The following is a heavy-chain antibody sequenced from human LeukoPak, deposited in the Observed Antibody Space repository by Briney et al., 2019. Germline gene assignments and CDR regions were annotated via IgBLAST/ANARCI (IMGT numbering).Heavy chain of an antibody. Sequence: GGSLRLSCAASGSTFSSYAMNWVRQAPGKGLEWVSAISGSGGSTYYADSVKGRFTISRDNSKNMLYLQMNSLRAEDTAVYYCAKRNPLSYFDFWGQGTLVTVSS. J-gene: IGHJ4*02. D-gene: IGHD1-14*01. CDR3: AKRNPLSYFDF. CDR2: ISGSGGST. V-gene: IGHV3-23*01. CDR1: GSTFSSYA.